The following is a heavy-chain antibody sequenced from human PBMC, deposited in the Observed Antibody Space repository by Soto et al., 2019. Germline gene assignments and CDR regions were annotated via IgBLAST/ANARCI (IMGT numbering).Heavy chain of an antibody. J-gene: IGHJ6*02. CDR1: GGTFSSYT. D-gene: IGHD3-3*01. Sequence: SVKVSCKASGGTFSSYTISWVRQAPGQGLEWMGGIIPIFGTANYAQKFQGRVTITADESTSTAYMELSSLRSEDTAVYYCARGRNYYDFWSGYWPNYYYYGMDVWGQGTTVTVSS. CDR2: IIPIFGTA. CDR3: ARGRNYYDFWSGYWPNYYYYGMDV. V-gene: IGHV1-69*13.